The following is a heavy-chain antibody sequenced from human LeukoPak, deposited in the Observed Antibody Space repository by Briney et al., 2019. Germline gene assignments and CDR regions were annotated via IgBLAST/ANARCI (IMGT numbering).Heavy chain of an antibody. CDR3: VRDGRPLDY. CDR1: GFTFSGSW. V-gene: IGHV3-7*01. CDR2: IKEDGSEK. D-gene: IGHD1-1*01. J-gene: IGHJ4*02. Sequence: GGSLRLSCAASGFTFSGSWMSWVRQAPRKGLEWVANIKEDGSEKYYVDSVRGRFSISRDNAKNSLYLQMNSLRAEDTAVYYCVRDGRPLDYWGQGTLVTVPS.